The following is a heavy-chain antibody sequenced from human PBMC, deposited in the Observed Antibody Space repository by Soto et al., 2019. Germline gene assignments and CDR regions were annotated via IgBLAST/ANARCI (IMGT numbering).Heavy chain of an antibody. V-gene: IGHV3-48*04. J-gene: IGHJ4*02. D-gene: IGHD4-4*01. CDR2: ISSSGSII. CDR1: GFTFRSYS. Sequence: EVQLVESGGGLKQPGGSLRLSCAASGFTFRSYSMNWVRQAPGKGLEWVSYISSSGSIIYYADSVKGRFTISRDNAKNSLYLQMNSLRAEDTAVYYCALAGYDSNYYAVTPLSAGHFWGQGTLVTVSS. CDR3: ALAGYDSNYYAVTPLSAGHF.